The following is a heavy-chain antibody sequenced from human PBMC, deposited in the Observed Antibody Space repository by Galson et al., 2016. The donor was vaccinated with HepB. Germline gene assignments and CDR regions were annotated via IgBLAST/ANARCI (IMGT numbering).Heavy chain of an antibody. D-gene: IGHD1-1*01. Sequence: SLRLSCAGSGFTFGAYAMSWVRQAPGKGLEWVSVISGTGTSTHDADSVKGRFTISRDNSKKTMDLQISSLRAEDTAVYYCARATMTKDLDYWGQGTLVSVSS. CDR1: GFTFGAYA. CDR2: ISGTGTST. V-gene: IGHV3-23*01. J-gene: IGHJ4*02. CDR3: ARATMTKDLDY.